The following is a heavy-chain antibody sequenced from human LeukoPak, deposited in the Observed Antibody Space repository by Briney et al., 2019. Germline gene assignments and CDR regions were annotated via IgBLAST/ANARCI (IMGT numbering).Heavy chain of an antibody. D-gene: IGHD2-2*01. V-gene: IGHV3-23*01. CDR3: VACSSASCYGDRFDP. CDR2: ISGSGGST. CDR1: GFTFSSYA. J-gene: IGHJ5*02. Sequence: GGSLRLSCAASGFTFSSYAMSWVRQAPGKGLEWVSAISGSGGSTYYADSVKGRFTISRDNSKNTLYLQMNSLRAEDTAVYYCVACSSASCYGDRFDPWGQGTLVIVSS.